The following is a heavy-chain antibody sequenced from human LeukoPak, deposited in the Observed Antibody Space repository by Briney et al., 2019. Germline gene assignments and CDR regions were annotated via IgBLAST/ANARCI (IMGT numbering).Heavy chain of an antibody. J-gene: IGHJ4*02. V-gene: IGHV5-51*01. CDR3: ARQLGVSSTREGDY. CDR2: IYPGDSDT. D-gene: IGHD6-13*01. Sequence: GESLKISCKGSGYSFTSYWSGWVRQMPGKGLEWMGIIYPGDSDTRYSPSFQGQVTISADESISTAYLQWSSLKASDTAIYYCARQLGVSSTREGDYWGQGTLVTVSS. CDR1: GYSFTSYW.